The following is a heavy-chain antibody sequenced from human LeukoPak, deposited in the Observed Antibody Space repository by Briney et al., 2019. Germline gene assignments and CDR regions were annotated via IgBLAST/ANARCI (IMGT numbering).Heavy chain of an antibody. D-gene: IGHD6-13*01. J-gene: IGHJ4*02. V-gene: IGHV1-3*01. CDR3: ARGTTIAAAGTGGDY. CDR1: GYIFTSYA. CDR2: INAGNGNT. Sequence: PGASVKVSCKASGYIFTSYAMHWVRQAPGQRLEWMGWINAGNGNTKYSQKFQGRVTITRDTSASTAYMELSSLRSEDTAVYYCARGTTIAAAGTGGDYWGQGTLVTVSS.